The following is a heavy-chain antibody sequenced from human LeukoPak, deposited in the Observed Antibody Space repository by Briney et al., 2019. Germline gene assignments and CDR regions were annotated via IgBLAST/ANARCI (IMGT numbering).Heavy chain of an antibody. Sequence: GGSLRLSCAASGFSVSNHYISWVRQAPGKGLEWVSVIYSGGSTKYADSVKARFTISRDNSKNTVYLQMNSLRAEDTAVYFCARATLDNWGQGILVTVSS. V-gene: IGHV3-53*01. CDR1: GFSVSNHY. J-gene: IGHJ4*02. CDR3: ARATLDN. CDR2: IYSGGST.